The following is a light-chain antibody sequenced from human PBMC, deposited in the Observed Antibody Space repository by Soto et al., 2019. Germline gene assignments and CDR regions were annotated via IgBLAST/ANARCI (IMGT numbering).Light chain of an antibody. V-gene: IGLV2-14*03. Sequence: QSVLTQPASVSGSPGQSITISCTGTSSDVGAYNYVSWYQQHPGKAPRLLIYDVVNRPSVVSSRFSGSKSGNTASLTISGLQAEDEADYYCSSYTSSSILAFGGGIKLTVL. CDR1: SSDVGAYNY. CDR3: SSYTSSSILA. J-gene: IGLJ2*01. CDR2: DVV.